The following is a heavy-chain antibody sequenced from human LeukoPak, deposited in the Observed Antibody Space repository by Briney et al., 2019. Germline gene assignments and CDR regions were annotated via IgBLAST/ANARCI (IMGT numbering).Heavy chain of an antibody. D-gene: IGHD3-3*01. Sequence: SSVKVSCKASGGTFSSYAISWVRQAPGQGLEWMGGIIPIFGTANYAQKFQGRVTITADESTSTAYMELSRLRSEDTAVYYCARTDRPEHYDFWSGYYTPFDYWGQGTLVTVSS. V-gene: IGHV1-69*13. CDR1: GGTFSSYA. CDR3: ARTDRPEHYDFWSGYYTPFDY. CDR2: IIPIFGTA. J-gene: IGHJ4*02.